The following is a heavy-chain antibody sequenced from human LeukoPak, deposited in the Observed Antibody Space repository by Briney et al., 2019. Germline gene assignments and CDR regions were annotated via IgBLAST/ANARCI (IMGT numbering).Heavy chain of an antibody. V-gene: IGHV3-21*01. J-gene: IGHJ4*02. D-gene: IGHD4-11*01. CDR1: GFTFSSSTFGSYT. CDR3: ARDLDYSTGFDY. Sequence: GESLRLSCATSGFTFSSSTFGSYTMNWVRQAPGKGLEWVSSISSTGTYIYYTDSVKGRFTISRDIANSLLYLQMNSLRADDTTVYYCARDLDYSTGFDYWGQGTLVTVSS. CDR2: ISSTGTYI.